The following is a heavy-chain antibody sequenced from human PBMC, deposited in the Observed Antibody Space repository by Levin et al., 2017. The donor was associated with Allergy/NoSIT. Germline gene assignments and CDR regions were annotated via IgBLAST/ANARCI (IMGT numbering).Heavy chain of an antibody. D-gene: IGHD1-26*01. CDR2: ISDDGNNK. Sequence: GESLKISCTASGFIFSDHMMHWVRQAPGKGLEWVGVISDDGNNKDYPDSVKGRFSISRDNANNTLYLQMNSLRTEDTAVDYCARDDVPYSGNYHFQYWGQGTLVTVSS. CDR3: ARDDVPYSGNYHFQY. CDR1: GFIFSDHM. J-gene: IGHJ4*02. V-gene: IGHV3-30-3*01.